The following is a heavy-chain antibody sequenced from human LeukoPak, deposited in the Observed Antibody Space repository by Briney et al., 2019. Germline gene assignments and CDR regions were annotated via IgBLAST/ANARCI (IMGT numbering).Heavy chain of an antibody. V-gene: IGHV3-21*01. CDR3: ARDSALNYDFWSGYGSFDY. J-gene: IGHJ4*02. Sequence: PGGSLRLSCTASGFTFSSYSMNWVRQAPGKGLEWVSSISSSSSYIYYADSVKGRFTISRDNAKNSLYLQMNSLRAEDTAVYYCARDSALNYDFWSGYGSFDYWGQGTLVTVSS. CDR2: ISSSSSYI. D-gene: IGHD3-3*01. CDR1: GFTFSSYS.